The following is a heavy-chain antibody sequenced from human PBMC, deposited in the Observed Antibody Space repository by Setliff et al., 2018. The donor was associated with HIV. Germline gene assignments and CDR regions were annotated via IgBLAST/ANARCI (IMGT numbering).Heavy chain of an antibody. CDR2: IYTSGNT. Sequence: LSLTCTVSGGSIISGSYYWSWIRQPAGKGLEWIGHIYTSGNTNYNPSLKSRVTISVDMSKNQFSLKLSSVTAADTAVYYCARVTLHDYVWGSYRPPEGAFDIWGQGTMVTVSS. J-gene: IGHJ3*02. V-gene: IGHV4-61*09. CDR3: ARVTLHDYVWGSYRPPEGAFDI. CDR1: GGSIISGSYY. D-gene: IGHD3-16*02.